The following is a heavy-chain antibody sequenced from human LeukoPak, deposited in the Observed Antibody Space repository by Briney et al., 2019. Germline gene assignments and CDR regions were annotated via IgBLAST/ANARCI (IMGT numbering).Heavy chain of an antibody. V-gene: IGHV4-34*01. J-gene: IGHJ4*02. Sequence: SETLSLICAVYGGSFSGYYWSWIRQPPGKGLEWIGEINHSGSTNYNPSLKSRVTISVDTSKNQFSLKLSSVTAADTAVYYCAREGSSWYDYWGQGTLVTVSS. CDR2: INHSGST. CDR3: AREGSSWYDY. D-gene: IGHD6-13*01. CDR1: GGSFSGYY.